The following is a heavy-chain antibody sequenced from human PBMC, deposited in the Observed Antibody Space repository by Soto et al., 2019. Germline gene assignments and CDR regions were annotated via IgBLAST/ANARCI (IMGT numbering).Heavy chain of an antibody. D-gene: IGHD6-19*01. Sequence: QVQLQESGPGLVKPSGTLSLTCAVSGGSISSSNWWIWVRQPPGKGLELIGEIYHSGSTNYNPSLKSRVTISVDKSKNQFSLKLSSVTAADTAVYYCARDLGCWSSGWYRQDIWGQGTMVTVSS. V-gene: IGHV4-4*02. CDR2: IYHSGST. CDR3: ARDLGCWSSGWYRQDI. J-gene: IGHJ3*02. CDR1: GGSISSSNW.